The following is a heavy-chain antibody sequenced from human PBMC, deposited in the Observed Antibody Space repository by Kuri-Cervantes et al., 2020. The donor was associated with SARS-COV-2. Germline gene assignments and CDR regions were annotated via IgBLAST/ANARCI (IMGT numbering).Heavy chain of an antibody. V-gene: IGHV3-53*01. CDR2: IYTGDKT. D-gene: IGHD3-16*01. CDR3: ARDLGGVSGPFDY. CDR1: GFTFSNYA. Sequence: GESLKISCVASGFTFSNYALTWVRQAPEKGLEWLSVIYTGDKTYYADSVKGRFTISRDNSKNTVYLQMNSLRAEDTAVYYCARDLGGVSGPFDYWGQGTLVTVSS. J-gene: IGHJ4*02.